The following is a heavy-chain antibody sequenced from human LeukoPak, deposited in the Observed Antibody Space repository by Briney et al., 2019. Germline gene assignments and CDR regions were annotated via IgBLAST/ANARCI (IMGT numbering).Heavy chain of an antibody. CDR1: GFTFSSYW. D-gene: IGHD6-19*01. CDR2: INSDGSST. V-gene: IGHV3-74*01. Sequence: GGSLRLSCAASGFTFSSYWMHWLRQAPGKGRVWVSRINSDGSSTSYADSVKGRFTISRDKAKNTLYLQMSSLRAEDTAVYYCARDPYSSGLDAFDIWGQGTMVTVSS. CDR3: ARDPYSSGLDAFDI. J-gene: IGHJ3*02.